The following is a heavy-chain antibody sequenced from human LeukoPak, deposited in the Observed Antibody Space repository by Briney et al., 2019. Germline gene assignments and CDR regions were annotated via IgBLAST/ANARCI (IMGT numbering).Heavy chain of an antibody. Sequence: PSETLSLTCTISGSSITSVSHYWGWIRQPPGKGLEWIGDIYYTGSTYYSPSLRSRVTMSVHTSANQFSLRLNSVTAVDTAVYYCARRWGNIVGVTYEYWGQGTLVTVSS. CDR2: IYYTGST. CDR3: ARRWGNIVGVTYEY. V-gene: IGHV4-39*01. J-gene: IGHJ4*02. D-gene: IGHD3-16*01. CDR1: GSSITSVSHY.